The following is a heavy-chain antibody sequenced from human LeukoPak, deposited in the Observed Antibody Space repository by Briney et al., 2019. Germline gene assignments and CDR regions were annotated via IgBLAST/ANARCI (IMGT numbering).Heavy chain of an antibody. J-gene: IGHJ4*02. D-gene: IGHD1-1*01. Sequence: SETLSLTCTVSGASFSNYYWTWIRQPAGKGLEWIGHIYTSGNTSYNPSLKSRVTMSVDRSKNQFSLKLNSVIAADTAVYYCARDLGATTAYYWGQGILVTVSS. CDR2: IYTSGNT. V-gene: IGHV4-4*07. CDR3: ARDLGATTAYY. CDR1: GASFSNYY.